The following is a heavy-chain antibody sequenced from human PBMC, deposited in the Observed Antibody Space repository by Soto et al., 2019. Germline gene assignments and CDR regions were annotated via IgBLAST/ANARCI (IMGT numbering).Heavy chain of an antibody. D-gene: IGHD3-3*01. J-gene: IGHJ4*02. V-gene: IGHV3-23*01. CDR2: ISGSGGST. CDR1: GLTFSIYA. Sequence: GGSLRLSCAASGLTFSIYAMSWVRQAPGKGLEWVSAISGSGGSTYYADSVKGRFTISRDNSKNTLYLQMNSLRAEDTAVYYCAKDMSITIFGVVIFWGQGTLVTVSS. CDR3: AKDMSITIFGVVIF.